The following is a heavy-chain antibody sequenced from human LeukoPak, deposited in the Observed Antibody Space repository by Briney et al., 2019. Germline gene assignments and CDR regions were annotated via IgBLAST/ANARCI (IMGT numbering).Heavy chain of an antibody. CDR1: GYTFTSYY. Sequence: ASVKVSCKASGYTFTSYYMHWVRQAPGQGLEWMGIINPSGGSTSYAQKFQGRVTMTRDTFTSTVYMEQSSLRSEDTAVYYCARGPRVTIFGVVLDLKNNWFDPWGQGTLVTVSS. J-gene: IGHJ5*02. CDR3: ARGPRVTIFGVVLDLKNNWFDP. D-gene: IGHD3-3*01. CDR2: INPSGGST. V-gene: IGHV1-46*03.